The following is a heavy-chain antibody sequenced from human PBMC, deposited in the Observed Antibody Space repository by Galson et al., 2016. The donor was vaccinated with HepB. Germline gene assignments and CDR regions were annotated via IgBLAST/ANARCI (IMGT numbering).Heavy chain of an antibody. J-gene: IGHJ4*02. CDR3: ARGGGRGGSDY. V-gene: IGHV1-18*01. Sequence: SVKVSCKAFGYTFSSYGISWVRQAPGQGLEWMGWISVHPGNTNYAQKFQGRVTMTTDISTSTAFMELGSLRSDDTAVYYCARGGGRGGSDYWGQGTLVTVSS. D-gene: IGHD1-26*01. CDR1: GYTFSSYG. CDR2: ISVHPGNT.